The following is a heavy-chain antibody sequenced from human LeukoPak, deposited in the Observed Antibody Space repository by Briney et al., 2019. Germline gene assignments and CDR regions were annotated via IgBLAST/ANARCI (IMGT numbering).Heavy chain of an antibody. CDR1: GGSISSFY. D-gene: IGHD3-10*01. V-gene: IGHV4-59*12. CDR3: TRRLGS. J-gene: IGHJ5*02. CDR2: IYYSGST. Sequence: SETLSLTCTVSGGSISSFYWNWIRQSPGKGLEWIGCIYYSGSTNYNPSLKSRVSISIDTSKNQFSLKLSSVTAEDTAVYYCTRRLGSWGQGTLVTVSS.